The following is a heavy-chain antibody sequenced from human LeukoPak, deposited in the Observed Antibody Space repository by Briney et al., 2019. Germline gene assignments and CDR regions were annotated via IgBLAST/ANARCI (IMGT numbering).Heavy chain of an antibody. CDR1: GYTFTGYY. D-gene: IGHD6-13*01. J-gene: IGHJ6*03. CDR3: SRGCGSWYLPLCYYYYMDV. CDR2: INPNSGGT. Sequence: ASVKVSCKASGYTFTGYYMHWVRQAPGQGLEWMGWINPNSGGTNYAQKFQGRVTMTRDTSISTAYMELSRLRADDTAVYYCSRGCGSWYLPLCYYYYMDVWGKGTTVTVSS. V-gene: IGHV1-2*02.